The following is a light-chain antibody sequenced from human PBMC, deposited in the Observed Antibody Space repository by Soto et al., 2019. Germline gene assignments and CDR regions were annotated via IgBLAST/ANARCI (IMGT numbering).Light chain of an antibody. CDR1: QSISSW. Sequence: DIQMTQSPSTLSASVGDRVTITCRASQSISSWLAWYQQKPGKAPKLLIYKASSLESRVPSRFSGSGSGTEFTLTISSLQPDDFAPYYCQQYTSYSSGTFGQGTKVEIK. CDR3: QQYTSYSSGT. J-gene: IGKJ1*01. CDR2: KAS. V-gene: IGKV1-5*03.